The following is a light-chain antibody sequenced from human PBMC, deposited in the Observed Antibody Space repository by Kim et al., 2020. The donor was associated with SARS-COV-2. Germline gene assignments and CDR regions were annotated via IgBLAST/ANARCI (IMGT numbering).Light chain of an antibody. CDR2: YDS. V-gene: IGLV3-21*04. J-gene: IGLJ3*02. Sequence: SYELTQPPSVSVAPGETARITCGGNNIGDKSVQWYQQKPGQAPVLVIYYDSDRPSGIPERFSGSNSGNTATLTINRVEAEDEADYYCQVWYSGSDQWVFGGGTQLTVL. CDR1: NIGDKS. CDR3: QVWYSGSDQWV.